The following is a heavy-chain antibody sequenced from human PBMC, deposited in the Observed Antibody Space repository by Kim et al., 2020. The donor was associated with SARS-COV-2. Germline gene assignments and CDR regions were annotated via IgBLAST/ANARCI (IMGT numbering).Heavy chain of an antibody. CDR2: INHSGST. Sequence: SETLSLTCAVYGGSFSGYYWSWIRQPPGKGLEWIGEINHSGSTNYNPSLKSRVTISVDTSKNQFSLKLSSVTAADTAVYYCARGVEVRGVITDAFDIWGQGTMVTVSS. J-gene: IGHJ3*02. V-gene: IGHV4-34*01. CDR3: ARGVEVRGVITDAFDI. D-gene: IGHD3-10*01. CDR1: GGSFSGYY.